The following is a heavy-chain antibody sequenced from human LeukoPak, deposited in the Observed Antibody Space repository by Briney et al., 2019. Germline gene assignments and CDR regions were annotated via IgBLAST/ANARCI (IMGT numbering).Heavy chain of an antibody. V-gene: IGHV4-34*01. CDR1: GGSFSGYY. J-gene: IGHJ4*02. Sequence: ASETLSLTCAVYGGSFSGYYWSWIRQPPGKGLEWIGSINSSGSTYYNTSLQSRVTISIETSKNQISLRLKSVTAADTAMYYCAKSGGYGLIDYWGQGTLVTVSS. CDR3: AKSGGYGLIDY. D-gene: IGHD1-26*01. CDR2: INSSGST.